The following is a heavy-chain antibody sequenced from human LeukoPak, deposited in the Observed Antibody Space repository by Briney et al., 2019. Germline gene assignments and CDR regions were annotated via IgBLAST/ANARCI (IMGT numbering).Heavy chain of an antibody. D-gene: IGHD2-8*02. CDR3: ARRPFLLLVAKGSFDY. Sequence: PSETLSLTCTVSGGSISSSSYYWGWIRQPPGKGLEWIGSIYYVGSTYYNPSLKSRVTISVDTPKNQFSLKLSSVTAADTAVYYCARRPFLLLVAKGSFDYWGQGTLVTVSS. J-gene: IGHJ4*02. CDR2: IYYVGST. V-gene: IGHV4-39*01. CDR1: GGSISSSSYY.